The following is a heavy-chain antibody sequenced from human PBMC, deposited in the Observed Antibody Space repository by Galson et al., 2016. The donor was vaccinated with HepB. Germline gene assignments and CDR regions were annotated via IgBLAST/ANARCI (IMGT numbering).Heavy chain of an antibody. D-gene: IGHD3-10*01. V-gene: IGHV3-23*01. CDR1: GFTFRSYA. CDR3: AKFASGTYYLDSFDY. J-gene: IGHJ4*02. Sequence: SLRLSCAASGFTFRSYAMTWVRQAPGKGLAWVSTISGSGGSTYHADSVKGRFTISRDNSKNTVYLQMNSLRAEDTAVYYCAKFASGTYYLDSFDYWGQGTLVTVSS. CDR2: ISGSGGST.